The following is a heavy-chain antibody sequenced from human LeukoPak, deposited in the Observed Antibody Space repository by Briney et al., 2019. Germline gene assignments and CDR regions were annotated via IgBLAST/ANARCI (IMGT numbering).Heavy chain of an antibody. CDR1: GFTFSSYA. CDR2: VSGSGGSA. CDR3: AKDDYGDFDY. Sequence: GGSLRLSCAASGFTFSSYAMGWVRQAPGKGLEWVSAVSGSGGSAYYADSVKGRFTIFRDNSKNTLYLQMNSLRAEDTAVYYCAKDDYGDFDYWGQGTLVTVSS. J-gene: IGHJ4*02. D-gene: IGHD4-17*01. V-gene: IGHV3-23*01.